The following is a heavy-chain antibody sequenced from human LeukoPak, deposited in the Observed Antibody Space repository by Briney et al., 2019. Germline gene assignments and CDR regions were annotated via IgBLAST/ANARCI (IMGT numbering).Heavy chain of an antibody. CDR2: ISGSGGRP. D-gene: IGHD3-22*01. Sequence: GGSLRLSCAASGFTFSSYAMSWVRHAPGKGLEWVAGISGSGGRPNYADSVKGRFTISRDNAKNTLYLQMNSLRAEDKAVYFCAKRDVVIRVILVGFHKEAYYFDSWGQGALVSVSS. CDR1: GFTFSSYA. J-gene: IGHJ4*02. V-gene: IGHV3-23*01. CDR3: AKRDVVIRVILVGFHKEAYYFDS.